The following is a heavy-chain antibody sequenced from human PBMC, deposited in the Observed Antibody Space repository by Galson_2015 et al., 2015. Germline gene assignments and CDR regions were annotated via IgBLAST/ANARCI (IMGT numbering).Heavy chain of an antibody. V-gene: IGHV3-30*03. J-gene: IGHJ3*02. CDR2: ISYDGSNK. CDR1: GFTLSSYS. D-gene: IGHD1-26*01. CDR3: ARDSWELLGKGAFDI. Sequence: SLRLSCAASGFTLSSYSMNWVRQAPGKGLEWVAVISYDGSNKYYADSVKGRFTISRDNSKNTLYLQMNSLRAEDTAVYYCARDSWELLGKGAFDIWGQGTMVTVSS.